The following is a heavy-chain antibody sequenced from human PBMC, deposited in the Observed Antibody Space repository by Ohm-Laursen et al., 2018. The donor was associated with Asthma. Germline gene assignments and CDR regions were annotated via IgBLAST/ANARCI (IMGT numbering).Heavy chain of an antibody. Sequence: SLRLSCAASGFTFSSYSMNWVRQAPGKGLEWVSYISSSSSTIYYADSVKGRFTISRDSAKNSLYLQMNSLRDEDTAVYYCARDYVGCSGGSCYWRDYYYGMDVWGQGTTVTVSS. CDR3: ARDYVGCSGGSCYWRDYYYGMDV. J-gene: IGHJ6*02. CDR1: GFTFSSYS. CDR2: ISSSSSTI. V-gene: IGHV3-48*02. D-gene: IGHD2-15*01.